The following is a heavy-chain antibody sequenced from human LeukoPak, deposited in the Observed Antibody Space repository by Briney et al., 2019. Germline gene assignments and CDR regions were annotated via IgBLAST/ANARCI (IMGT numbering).Heavy chain of an antibody. Sequence: GGSLRLSCAASGFTFDDYAMHWVRQAPGKGLEWVSAISGSGGSTYCADSVKGRFTISRDNSKNTLYLQMNSLRAEDTAVYYCAKRLQTTVTTPLVYYWGQGTLVTVSS. CDR2: ISGSGGST. D-gene: IGHD4-17*01. V-gene: IGHV3-23*01. CDR1: GFTFDDYA. CDR3: AKRLQTTVTTPLVYY. J-gene: IGHJ4*02.